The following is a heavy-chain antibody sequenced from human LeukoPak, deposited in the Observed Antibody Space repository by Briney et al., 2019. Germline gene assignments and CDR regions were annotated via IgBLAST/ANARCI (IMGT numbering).Heavy chain of an antibody. J-gene: IGHJ4*02. V-gene: IGHV4-38-2*02. D-gene: IGHD1-26*01. CDR1: GYSISSGYY. CDR2: IYHSGST. CDR3: ARAGVGAKISVFDY. Sequence: SETLSLTCTVSGYSISSGYYWGWIRQPPGKGLEWIGSIYHSGSTYYNPSLKSRVTISVDTSKNQFSLKLSSVTAADTAVYYCARAGVGAKISVFDYWGQGTLVTVSS.